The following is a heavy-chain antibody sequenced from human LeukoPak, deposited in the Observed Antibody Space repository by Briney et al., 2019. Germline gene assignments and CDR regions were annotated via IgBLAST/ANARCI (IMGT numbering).Heavy chain of an antibody. J-gene: IGHJ4*02. V-gene: IGHV3-66*02. CDR3: AKVLSSSWGYFDY. D-gene: IGHD6-13*01. Sequence: GGSLRLSCAASGFTFSSYWMSWVRQAPGKGLEWVSVIYSGGSTYYADSVKGRFTISRDNSKNTLYLQMNSLRAEDTAVYYCAKVLSSSWGYFDYWGQGTLVTVSS. CDR1: GFTFSSYW. CDR2: IYSGGST.